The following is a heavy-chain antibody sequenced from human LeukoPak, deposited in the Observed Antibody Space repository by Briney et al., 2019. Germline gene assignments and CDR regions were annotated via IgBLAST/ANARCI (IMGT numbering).Heavy chain of an antibody. CDR2: IYHSGST. CDR3: ARVGSQYSSSWNFDY. D-gene: IGHD6-13*01. V-gene: IGHV4-38-2*01. CDR1: GYSISSGYY. J-gene: IGHJ4*02. Sequence: PSETLSLTCAVSGYSISSGYYWGWIRQPPGKGLEWIGSIYHSGSTYYNPSLKSRVTISVYTSKNQFSLKLSSVTAADTAVYYCARVGSQYSSSWNFDYWGQGTLVTVSS.